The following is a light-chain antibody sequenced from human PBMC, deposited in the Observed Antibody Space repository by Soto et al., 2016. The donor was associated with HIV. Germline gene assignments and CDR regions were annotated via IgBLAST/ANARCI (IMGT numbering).Light chain of an antibody. CDR1: NLGNKY. J-gene: IGLJ2*01. CDR3: QAWDTNTYVI. CDR2: QD. V-gene: IGLV3-1*01. Sequence: SFELSQPPSLSVSPGQTASITCSGENLGNKYVCWYQQKPGQSPVLVIHQDSERFSGSNSGNTATLTISGTQAMDEGDYYCQAWDTNTYVIFGGGTKLTVL.